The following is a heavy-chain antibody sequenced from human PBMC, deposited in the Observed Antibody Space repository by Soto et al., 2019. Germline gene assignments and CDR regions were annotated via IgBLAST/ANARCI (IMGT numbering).Heavy chain of an antibody. CDR2: ISSSSGFT. J-gene: IGHJ4*02. CDR3: ARDRDWTKGVCLHDY. Sequence: GGSLRLSCAASGFSFSDYYMSWIRQAPGKGLEWVSYISSSSGFTNYADSVKGRFTISRDNAKNSLYLQMNSLRAEDTALYYCARDRDWTKGVCLHDYWGQGT. D-gene: IGHD2-8*01. CDR1: GFSFSDYY. V-gene: IGHV3-11*06.